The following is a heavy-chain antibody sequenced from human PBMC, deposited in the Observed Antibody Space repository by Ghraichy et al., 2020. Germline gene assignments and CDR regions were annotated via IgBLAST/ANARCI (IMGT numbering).Heavy chain of an antibody. V-gene: IGHV3-20*04. CDR1: GFTFDDHG. Sequence: GGSLRLSCEASGFTFDDHGMSWVRQAPGKDLEWVSGINWSGTTTGYRDSLKGRFTISRDNGKNSLYLEMNSLRAEDTALYYCARNRESSTSFDAFDIWGQGTMVTVSS. D-gene: IGHD2-2*01. J-gene: IGHJ3*02. CDR2: INWSGTTT. CDR3: ARNRESSTSFDAFDI.